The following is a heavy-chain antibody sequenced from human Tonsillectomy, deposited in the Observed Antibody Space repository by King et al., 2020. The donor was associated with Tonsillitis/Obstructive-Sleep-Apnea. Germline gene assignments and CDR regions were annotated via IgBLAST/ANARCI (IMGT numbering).Heavy chain of an antibody. CDR3: ARTGMTRFGDSSSFPYYYYDMYA. D-gene: IGHD6-6*01. V-gene: IGHV4-59*01. CDR1: GGSISSYY. Sequence: VQLQESGPGLVKPSETLSLTCTVSGGSISSYYWSWIRQPPGKGLEWIGYIYYSGSTNYNPSLKSRVTISVDTSKNQFSLQLSPVTAAATAVYYCARTGMTRFGDSSSFPYYYYDMYAWGQGTTVTVSS. CDR2: IYYSGST. J-gene: IGHJ6*02.